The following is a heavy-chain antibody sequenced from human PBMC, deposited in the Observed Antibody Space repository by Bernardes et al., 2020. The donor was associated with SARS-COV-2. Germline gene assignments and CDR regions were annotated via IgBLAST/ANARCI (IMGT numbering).Heavy chain of an antibody. CDR3: ARGTNSSIVGYKPFVSTPAGY. V-gene: IGHV1-69*02. D-gene: IGHD1-26*01. Sequence: SVKVSCKASGGTFSSYTISWVRQAPGQGLEWMGRIIPILGIANYAQKFQGRVTITADKSTSTAYMELSSLRSEDTAVYYCARGTNSSIVGYKPFVSTPAGYWGQGTLVTVSS. CDR1: GGTFSSYT. CDR2: IIPILGIA. J-gene: IGHJ4*02.